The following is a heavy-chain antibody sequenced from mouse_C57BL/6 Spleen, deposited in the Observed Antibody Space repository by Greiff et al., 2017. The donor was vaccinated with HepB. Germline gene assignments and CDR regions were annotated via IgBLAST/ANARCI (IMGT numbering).Heavy chain of an antibody. CDR2: IDPSDSYT. D-gene: IGHD2-3*01. CDR1: GYTFTSYW. CDR3: ARKALYDGYYEFAY. Sequence: QVQLQQPGAELVKPGASVKLSCKASGYTFTSYWMQWVNQRPGQSLEWIGEIDPSDSYTNYNQKFRGKATLTVDTSSSTAYMQLSSLTSEDSAVYYCARKALYDGYYEFAYWGQGTLVTVSA. V-gene: IGHV1-50*01. J-gene: IGHJ3*01.